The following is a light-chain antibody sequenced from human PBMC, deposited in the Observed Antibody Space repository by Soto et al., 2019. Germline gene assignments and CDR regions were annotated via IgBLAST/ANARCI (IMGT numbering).Light chain of an antibody. CDR2: DVT. Sequence: QSALTQPASVSGSPGRSVTISCTGTSSDVGDFNYVSWYQHLPGRAPKLIIYDVTNRPSGISYRFSASKSGRTASLTISGLQAEDEADYYCSSYSSSTTHVVFGGGPKLTFL. J-gene: IGLJ2*01. CDR3: SSYSSSTTHVV. CDR1: SSDVGDFNY. V-gene: IGLV2-14*03.